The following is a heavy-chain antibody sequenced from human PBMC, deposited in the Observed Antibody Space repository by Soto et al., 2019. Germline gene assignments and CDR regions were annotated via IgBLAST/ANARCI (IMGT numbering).Heavy chain of an antibody. V-gene: IGHV1-69*15. J-gene: IGHJ4*02. CDR2: LVPMFGSP. CDR3: ARGTGRVYQLIY. CDR1: GATFNMYA. D-gene: IGHD2-8*01. Sequence: QVPLVQSGAEIKRPGSSVKISCEGSGATFNMYAIAWVRQAPGQGLAWMGRLVPMFGSPKYARNSDGRVTITADESTCNSYMEIRSLKYEDTAKYYCARGTGRVYQLIYWGQGTLLTVS.